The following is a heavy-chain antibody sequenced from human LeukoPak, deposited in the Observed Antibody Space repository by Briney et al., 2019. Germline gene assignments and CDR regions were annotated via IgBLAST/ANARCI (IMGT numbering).Heavy chain of an antibody. CDR1: GFTFSSYA. CDR3: AKGAFYDSSGYLTNWFDP. Sequence: GGSLRLSCAASGFTFSSYAMSWVRQAPGKGLEWVSAINGSGGSTYYADSVKGRFTISRDNSKNTLYPQMNSLRAEDTAVYYCAKGAFYDSSGYLTNWFDPWGQGTLVTVSS. CDR2: INGSGGST. D-gene: IGHD3-22*01. V-gene: IGHV3-23*01. J-gene: IGHJ5*02.